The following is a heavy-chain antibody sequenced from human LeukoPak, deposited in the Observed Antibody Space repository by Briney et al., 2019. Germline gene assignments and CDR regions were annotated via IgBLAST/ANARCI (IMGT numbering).Heavy chain of an antibody. D-gene: IGHD5-18*01. Sequence: GGSLRLSCAASGFTFSSYAMSWVRQAPGKGQEWVSAISGSGGSTYYADSVKGRFTISRDNSKNTLYLQMNSLRAEDTAVYYCAKGKHSYGSLLDVWGQGTTVTVSS. J-gene: IGHJ6*02. CDR3: AKGKHSYGSLLDV. V-gene: IGHV3-23*01. CDR1: GFTFSSYA. CDR2: ISGSGGST.